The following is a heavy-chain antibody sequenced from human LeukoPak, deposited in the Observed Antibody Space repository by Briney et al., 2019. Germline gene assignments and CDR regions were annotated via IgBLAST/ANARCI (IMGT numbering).Heavy chain of an antibody. V-gene: IGHV3-7*01. CDR2: IKQDGSER. J-gene: IGHJ4*02. D-gene: IGHD3-10*01. CDR1: GFTFSGFS. CDR3: ARAGSHWHYVY. Sequence: GGSLRLSYAASGFTFSGFSMSWVRQSPTKGLEWVANIKQDGSERYYVDSVKGRFTISRDNAKNSLSLQMNNLRVEDMAVYYCARAGSHWHYVYWGQGTVVTVSS.